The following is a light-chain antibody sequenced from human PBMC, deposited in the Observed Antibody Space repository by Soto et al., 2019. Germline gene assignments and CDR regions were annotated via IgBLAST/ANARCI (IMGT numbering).Light chain of an antibody. CDR3: AAWDDSLSGQV. J-gene: IGLJ1*01. CDR1: SSNIGRNY. CDR2: RNN. V-gene: IGLV1-47*01. Sequence: QSVRPQPPAASGTPGQRVTIPCSGGSSNIGRNYVYWYQQLPGTAPKLLIYRNNQRPSGVPDRFSGSKSDTSASLAISGLRSEDEADYYCAAWDDSLSGQVFGTGTKVTVL.